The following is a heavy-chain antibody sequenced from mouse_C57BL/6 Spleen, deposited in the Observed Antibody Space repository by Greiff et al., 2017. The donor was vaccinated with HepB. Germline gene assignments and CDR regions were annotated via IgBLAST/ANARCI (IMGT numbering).Heavy chain of an antibody. J-gene: IGHJ4*01. CDR1: GYTFTSYW. Sequence: VQLQQPGAELVRPGSSVKLSCKASGYTFTSYWMHWVKQRPIQGLEWIGNIDPSDSETHYNQKFKDKATLTVEKSSSTAYMQLSSLTSEDSAVYYCARRGQATRAMDYWGQGTSVTVSS. D-gene: IGHD3-2*02. CDR2: IDPSDSET. CDR3: ARRGQATRAMDY. V-gene: IGHV1-52*01.